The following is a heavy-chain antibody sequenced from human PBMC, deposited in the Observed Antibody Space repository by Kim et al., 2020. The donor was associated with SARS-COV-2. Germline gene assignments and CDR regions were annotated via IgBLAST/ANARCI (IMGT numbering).Heavy chain of an antibody. J-gene: IGHJ4*02. D-gene: IGHD3-10*01. CDR2: IKEDGSEK. V-gene: IGHV3-7*03. CDR3: ARTNVLLWFGELSY. Sequence: GGSLRLSCAASGFTFNSYWMTWVRQAPGKGLEWVANIKEDGSEKYYVDAVKGRFTISRDNAKNSLYLQMNSLRAEDTVVYYGARTNVLLWFGELSYWGQGTLITVSS. CDR1: GFTFNSYW.